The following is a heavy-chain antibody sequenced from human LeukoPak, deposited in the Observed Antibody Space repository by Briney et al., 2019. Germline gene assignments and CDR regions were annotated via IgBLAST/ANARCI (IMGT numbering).Heavy chain of an antibody. CDR2: ISYDGSNK. J-gene: IGHJ4*02. V-gene: IGHV3-30*03. CDR1: GFTFSSYG. Sequence: TGGSLRLSCAASGFTFSSYGMHWVRQAPGKGLEWVAVISYDGSNKYYADSVKGRFTISRDNSKNTLYLQMNSLRAEDTAVYYCARGIVGATDFDYWGQGTLVTVSS. CDR3: ARGIVGATDFDY. D-gene: IGHD1-26*01.